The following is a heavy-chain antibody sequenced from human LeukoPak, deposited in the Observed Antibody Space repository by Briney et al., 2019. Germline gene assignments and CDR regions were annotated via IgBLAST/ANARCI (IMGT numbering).Heavy chain of an antibody. CDR2: IKQDGSEK. CDR3: ARTYCGGDCYSGPDH. Sequence: GGSLRLSCAASGFTFSSYWMSWVRQAPGKGLEWVANIKQDGSEKYYVDSVKGRFTISRDNAKNSLYLQMNSLRAEDTAVYYCARTYCGGDCYSGPDHWGQGTLVTVSS. CDR1: GFTFSSYW. J-gene: IGHJ4*02. D-gene: IGHD2-21*02. V-gene: IGHV3-7*01.